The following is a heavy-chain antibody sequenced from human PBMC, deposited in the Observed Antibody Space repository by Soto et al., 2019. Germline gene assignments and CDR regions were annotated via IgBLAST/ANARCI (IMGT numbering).Heavy chain of an antibody. D-gene: IGHD3-22*01. CDR2: IYHSGST. Sequence: SETLSLTCAVSGGSISSGGYSWSWIRQPPGKGLEWIGYIYHSGSTYYNPSLKSRVTISVDRSKNQFSLKLSSVTAADTAVYYCASSSLVVITEPYFDYRAQRTPVTVSS. V-gene: IGHV4-30-2*01. CDR1: GGSISSGGYS. J-gene: IGHJ4*02. CDR3: ASSSLVVITEPYFDY.